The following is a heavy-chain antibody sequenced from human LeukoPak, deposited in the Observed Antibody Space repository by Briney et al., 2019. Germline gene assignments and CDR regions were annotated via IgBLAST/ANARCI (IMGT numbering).Heavy chain of an antibody. J-gene: IGHJ4*02. CDR2: IYYSGST. D-gene: IGHD1-26*01. CDR3: ARGGSSSSFDY. CDR1: GGSISSYY. Sequence: SETLSLTCTVSGGSISSYYWSWIRQPPGKGLEWIGYIYYSGSTYYNPSLKSRVTISVDTSKNQFSLKLSSVTAADTAVYYCARGGSSSSFDYWGQGTLVTVSS. V-gene: IGHV4-59*08.